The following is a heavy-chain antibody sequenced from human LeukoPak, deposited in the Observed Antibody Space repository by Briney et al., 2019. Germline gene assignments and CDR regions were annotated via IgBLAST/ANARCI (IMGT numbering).Heavy chain of an antibody. CDR1: GGTFSSYA. CDR2: IIPILGIA. Sequence: GASVKVSCKASGGTFSSYAISWVRQAPGQGLEWMGRIIPILGIANYAQKFQGRVTITADKSTSTAYMELSSLRSEDTAVYYCARGVALFGELLRGLGGDAFDIWGQGTMVTVSS. CDR3: ARGVALFGELLRGLGGDAFDI. J-gene: IGHJ3*02. D-gene: IGHD3-10*02. V-gene: IGHV1-69*04.